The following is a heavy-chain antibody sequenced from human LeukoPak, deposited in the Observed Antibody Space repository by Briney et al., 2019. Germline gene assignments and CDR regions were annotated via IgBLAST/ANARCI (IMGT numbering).Heavy chain of an antibody. D-gene: IGHD2-2*01. V-gene: IGHV3-74*01. CDR1: GGSISSTNYY. Sequence: PSETLSLACTVSGGSISSTNYYWGRLRQAPGKGLVWFSRINSDGSSKSYADSVKGRFTISRDNAKNTLYLQMNSLRAEDTAVYYCARDRGYCSSTSCYQDTAKNWFDPWGQGTLVTVSS. CDR3: ARDRGYCSSTSCYQDTAKNWFDP. CDR2: INSDGSSK. J-gene: IGHJ5*02.